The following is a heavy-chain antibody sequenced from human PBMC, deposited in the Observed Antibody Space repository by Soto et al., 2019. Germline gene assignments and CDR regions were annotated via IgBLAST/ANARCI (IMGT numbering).Heavy chain of an antibody. D-gene: IGHD2-15*01. V-gene: IGHV1-18*01. CDR1: GYTFTSYG. CDR2: ISAYNGNT. Sequence: ASVKVSCKASGYTFTSYGISWVRQAPGQGLEWMGWISAYNGNTNYAQKLQGRVTMTRNTSTSTAYMELSSLRSEDTAVYYCARAFRDSVVVVADTVYYFDYWAQGTLVTVSS. J-gene: IGHJ4*02. CDR3: ARAFRDSVVVVADTVYYFDY.